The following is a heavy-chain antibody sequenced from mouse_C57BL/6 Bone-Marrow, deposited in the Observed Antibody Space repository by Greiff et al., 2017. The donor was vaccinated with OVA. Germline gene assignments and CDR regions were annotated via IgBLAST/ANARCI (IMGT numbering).Heavy chain of an antibody. V-gene: IGHV1-69*01. Sequence: LQQPGAELVMPGASVKLSCKASGYTFTSYWMHWVKQRPGQGLEWIGEIDPSDSYTNYNQKFKGKSTLTVDKSSSTAYMQLSSLTSEDSAVYYCARDSSGYPGYFDYWGQGTTLTVSS. CDR3: ARDSSGYPGYFDY. J-gene: IGHJ2*01. CDR1: GYTFTSYW. CDR2: IDPSDSYT. D-gene: IGHD3-2*02.